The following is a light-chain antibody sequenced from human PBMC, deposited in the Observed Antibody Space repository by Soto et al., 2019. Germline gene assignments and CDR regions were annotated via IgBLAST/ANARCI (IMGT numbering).Light chain of an antibody. Sequence: QSPLTQSPSAFGTPVQSVTISRTGTSSDIGGYNSVSWYQQHPGKAPKVMIYDVTKRPSGVPDRFSGSKSGNTASLTVSALQAEDEADYYCSSFTDGTNLVFGTGPKVTV. CDR3: SSFTDGTNLV. J-gene: IGLJ1*01. CDR1: SSDIGGYNS. CDR2: DVT. V-gene: IGLV2-8*01.